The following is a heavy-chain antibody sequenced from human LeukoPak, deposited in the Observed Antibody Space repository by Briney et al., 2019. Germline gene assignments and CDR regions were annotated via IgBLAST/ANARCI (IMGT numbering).Heavy chain of an antibody. J-gene: IGHJ4*02. V-gene: IGHV4-34*01. CDR2: INHSGST. CDR1: GGSFSGYY. D-gene: IGHD4-17*01. CDR3: ARGTGGDDDY. Sequence: PSETLSLTCAVYGGSFSGYYWSWIRQPPGKGLEWIGEINHSGSTNYNPSLKSRVTISVDTSKNQFSLKLSSVTAADTAVYYCARGTGGDDDYWGQGTLVTVSS.